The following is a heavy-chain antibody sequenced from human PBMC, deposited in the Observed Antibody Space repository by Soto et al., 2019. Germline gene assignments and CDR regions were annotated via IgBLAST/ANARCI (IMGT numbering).Heavy chain of an antibody. CDR2: INPNSGGT. V-gene: IGHV1-2*02. CDR1: GYTFTGYY. D-gene: IGHD2-2*01. CDR3: ARDAPRGYCSSTSCYRFYGMEV. J-gene: IGHJ6*02. Sequence: ASVKISCKASGYTFTGYYMHWVRQAPGQGLEWMGWINPNSGGTNYAQKFQGRVTMTRDTSISTAYMELSRLRSDDTAVYYCARDAPRGYCSSTSCYRFYGMEVWGQGTTVTVS.